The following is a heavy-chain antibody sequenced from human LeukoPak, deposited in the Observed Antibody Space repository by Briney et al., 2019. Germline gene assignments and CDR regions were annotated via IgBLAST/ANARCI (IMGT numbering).Heavy chain of an antibody. CDR2: IYYSGST. Sequence: SETLSLTCTVSGGSISSGDYYWSWIRQPPGKGLEWIGYIYYSGSTYYNPSLKSRVTISVDTSMNQFSLKLSSVTAADTAVYYCARASYDSSGSYFDYWGQGTLVTVSS. CDR3: ARASYDSSGSYFDY. J-gene: IGHJ4*02. V-gene: IGHV4-30-4*01. D-gene: IGHD3-22*01. CDR1: GGSISSGDYY.